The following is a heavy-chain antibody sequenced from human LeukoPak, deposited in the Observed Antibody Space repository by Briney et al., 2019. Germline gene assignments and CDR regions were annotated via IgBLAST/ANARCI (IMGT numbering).Heavy chain of an antibody. J-gene: IGHJ4*02. V-gene: IGHV4-59*01. CDR1: GGSIRSDY. CDR2: IYYSGST. D-gene: IGHD3-10*01. CDR3: ARRYGSGSSGTFDY. Sequence: SETLSLTCTVSGGSIRSDYWSWIRQPPGKGLEWIAYIYYSGSTNYNPSLKSRVTISVDTSKNQFSLKLSSVTAADTAVYYCARRYGSGSSGTFDYWGQGTLVTVSS.